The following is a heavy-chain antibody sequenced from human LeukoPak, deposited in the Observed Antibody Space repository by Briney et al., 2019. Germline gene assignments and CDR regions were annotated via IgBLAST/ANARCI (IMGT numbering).Heavy chain of an antibody. J-gene: IGHJ4*02. D-gene: IGHD3-22*01. CDR2: ISSSGSYI. Sequence: GGSLRLSCAASGFTFSNYSMNWVRQAPGKRLEWVSSISSSGSYIYYADSVKGRFTISRGNAKKSLYLEMNSPRAEDTAVYYCARDPPYYDSGGYYGGFDYWGQGILVTVSS. CDR3: ARDPPYYDSGGYYGGFDY. V-gene: IGHV3-21*01. CDR1: GFTFSNYS.